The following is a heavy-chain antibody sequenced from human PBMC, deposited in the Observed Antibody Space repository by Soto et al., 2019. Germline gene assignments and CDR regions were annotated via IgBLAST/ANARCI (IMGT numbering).Heavy chain of an antibody. J-gene: IGHJ3*02. CDR3: ARENDSSVPGAFDI. CDR1: GGSISSGGYY. Sequence: SETLSLTCTVSGGSISSGGYYWSWIRQHPGKGLEWIGYIYYSGSTYYNPSLKSRVTISVDTSKNQFSLKLSSVTAADTAVYYCARENDSSVPGAFDIWGQGTMVTVSS. D-gene: IGHD3-22*01. CDR2: IYYSGST. V-gene: IGHV4-31*03.